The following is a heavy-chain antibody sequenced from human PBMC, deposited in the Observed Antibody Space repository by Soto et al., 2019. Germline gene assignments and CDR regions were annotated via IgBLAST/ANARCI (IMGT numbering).Heavy chain of an antibody. D-gene: IGHD1-1*01. V-gene: IGHV1-8*01. Sequence: QVQLVQSGAEVKKPGASMKVSCKASGYTFTSEDINWVRQATGQGLEWMGWMNPNSGNTVYAQKFQGRVTMTRNTSIRTAYMELSSLRSEDTAVYYSAGEKVVGATGNWGQGTLVTVSS. J-gene: IGHJ4*02. CDR1: GYTFTSED. CDR2: MNPNSGNT. CDR3: AGEKVVGATGN.